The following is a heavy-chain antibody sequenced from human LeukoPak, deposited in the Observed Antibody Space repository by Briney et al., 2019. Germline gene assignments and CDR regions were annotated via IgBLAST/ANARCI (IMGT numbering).Heavy chain of an antibody. V-gene: IGHV3-33*06. CDR2: IWYDGSNK. CDR1: GFIFSSYG. D-gene: IGHD2-21*02. Sequence: GGSLRLSCAASGFIFSSYGMHWVRQAPGKGLEWVAVIWYDGSNKYYADSVKGRFTISRDNSKNTLYLQMNSLRAEDTAVYYCAKSRGDSIDYWGQGTLVTVSS. J-gene: IGHJ4*02. CDR3: AKSRGDSIDY.